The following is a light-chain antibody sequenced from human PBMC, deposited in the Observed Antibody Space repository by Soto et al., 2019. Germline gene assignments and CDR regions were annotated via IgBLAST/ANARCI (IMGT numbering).Light chain of an antibody. Sequence: EIVLTQSPDTLSLSPVERATLSCRTSHSVNSHVAWYQQKPGQAPRLLLYGASTRATGIPVRFSGSGFGTEFTLTISSLQSEDFAVYYCQQYKNWPLVGQGTRLEIK. CDR2: GAS. CDR1: HSVNSH. V-gene: IGKV3-15*01. J-gene: IGKJ5*01. CDR3: QQYKNWPL.